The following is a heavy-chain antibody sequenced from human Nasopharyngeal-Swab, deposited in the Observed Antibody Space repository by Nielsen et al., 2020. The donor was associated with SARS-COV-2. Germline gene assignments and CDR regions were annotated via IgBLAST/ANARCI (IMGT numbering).Heavy chain of an antibody. V-gene: IGHV3-74*01. J-gene: IGHJ4*02. D-gene: IGHD6-19*01. CDR3: ARDGQGAVDLDY. CDR2: VKNDGTTT. Sequence: GESLKISCAASGFILSDYWVHWVRQAPGKGLVWVSHVKNDGTTTTYADAVKGRFTMSRDDAKNILYLQMNSLRTEDTAVYYCARDGQGAVDLDYWGQGSLVIVSS. CDR1: GFILSDYW.